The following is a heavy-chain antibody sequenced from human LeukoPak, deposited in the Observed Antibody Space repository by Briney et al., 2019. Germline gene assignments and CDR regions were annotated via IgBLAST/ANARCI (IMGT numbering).Heavy chain of an antibody. V-gene: IGHV3-30*02. J-gene: IGHJ3*02. Sequence: PGGSLRLSCAASGFTFSSYGMHWVRQAPGKGLEWVAFIRYDGSNKYYADSVKGRFTISRDNSKNTLYLQMNSLRAEDTAVYYCARRAIRYQLPSRAFDIWGQGTMVTVSS. CDR2: IRYDGSNK. D-gene: IGHD2-2*01. CDR1: GFTFSSYG. CDR3: ARRAIRYQLPSRAFDI.